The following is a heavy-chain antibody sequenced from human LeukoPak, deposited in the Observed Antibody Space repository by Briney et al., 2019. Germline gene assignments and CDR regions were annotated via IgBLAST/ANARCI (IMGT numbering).Heavy chain of an antibody. J-gene: IGHJ4*02. CDR3: ARKRHPMPLNVDY. Sequence: SETLSLTCAVSGYSISSGYYWGWIRQPPGKGLEWIGSIYHSGSTYYNPSLKSRVTISVDTSKNQFSLKLSSVTAADTAVYYCARKRHPMPLNVDYWGQGTLVTVSS. D-gene: IGHD2-2*01. CDR2: IYHSGST. V-gene: IGHV4-38-2*01. CDR1: GYSISSGYY.